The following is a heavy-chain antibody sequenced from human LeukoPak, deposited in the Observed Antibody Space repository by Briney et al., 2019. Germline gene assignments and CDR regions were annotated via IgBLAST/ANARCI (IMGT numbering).Heavy chain of an antibody. D-gene: IGHD4-17*01. V-gene: IGHV4-59*01. CDR3: AREDYVDTGAFDI. J-gene: IGHJ3*02. CDR2: IYYSGST. Sequence: SETLSLTCTVSGGSISSYYWSWIRQPPGKGLEWIGYIYYSGSTNYNPSLKSRVTISVDTSKNQFSLKLSSVTGADTAVYYCAREDYVDTGAFDIWGQGTMVTVSS. CDR1: GGSISSYY.